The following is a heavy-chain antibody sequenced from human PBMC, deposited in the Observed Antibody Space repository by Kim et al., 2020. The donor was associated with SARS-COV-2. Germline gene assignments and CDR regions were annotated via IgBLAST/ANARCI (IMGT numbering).Heavy chain of an antibody. CDR2: IKSKTDGGTT. D-gene: IGHD2-21*01. J-gene: IGHJ2*01. V-gene: IGHV3-15*01. CDR1: GFTFSNAW. CDR3: TTETYCGGDWYLD. Sequence: GGSLRLSCAASGFTFSNAWMSWVRQAPGKGLEWGGRIKSKTDGGTTDYAAPVIGRFTIPSDDSKNTMYLQMNILKTEDTARYYCTTETYCGGDWYLD.